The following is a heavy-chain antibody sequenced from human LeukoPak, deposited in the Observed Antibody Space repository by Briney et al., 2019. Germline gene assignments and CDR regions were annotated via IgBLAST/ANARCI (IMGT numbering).Heavy chain of an antibody. D-gene: IGHD6-6*01. J-gene: IGHJ5*02. CDR1: GDSVSSNSAA. CDR2: TYYRSKWYN. Sequence: SQTLSLTCALSGDSVSSNSAAWNWIRQSPSRGLEWLGRTYYRSKWYNDYAVSVKSRITINPDTSKNQFSLQLNSVTPEDTAVYYCARDTTLEYSSPWWFDPWGQGTLVTVSS. CDR3: ARDTTLEYSSPWWFDP. V-gene: IGHV6-1*01.